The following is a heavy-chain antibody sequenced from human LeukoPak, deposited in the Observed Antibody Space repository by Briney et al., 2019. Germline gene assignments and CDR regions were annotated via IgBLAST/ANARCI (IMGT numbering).Heavy chain of an antibody. CDR3: AYGSGSHKTIRY. J-gene: IGHJ4*02. Sequence: ASVKVSCKASGFTFTSYYMHWVRQAPGQGLEWMGIINPSGSYTSYAQKFQGRVTITADESTSTAYMELSSLRSEDTAVYYCAYGSGSHKTIRYWGQGTLVTVSS. D-gene: IGHD3-10*01. CDR2: INPSGSYT. CDR1: GFTFTSYY. V-gene: IGHV1-46*01.